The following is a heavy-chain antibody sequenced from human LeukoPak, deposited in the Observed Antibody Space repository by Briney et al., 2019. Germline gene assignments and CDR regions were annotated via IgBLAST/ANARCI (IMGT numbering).Heavy chain of an antibody. CDR3: ARARRRFDP. CDR2: INHSGST. CDR1: GGSFSGYY. V-gene: IGHV4-34*01. J-gene: IGHJ5*02. Sequence: KPSETLSLTCAAYGGSFSGYYWSWIRQPPGKGLEWIGEINHSGSTNYNPSLKSRVTISVDTSKNQFSLKLSSVTAADTAVYYCARARRRFDPWGQGTLVTVSS.